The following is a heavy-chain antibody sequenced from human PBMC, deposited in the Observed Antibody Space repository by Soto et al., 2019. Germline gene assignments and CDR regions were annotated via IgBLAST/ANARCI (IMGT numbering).Heavy chain of an antibody. V-gene: IGHV4-34*01. CDR2: INHSGST. CDR1: GGSFSGYY. CDR3: AREGRADYDSSGYSDY. J-gene: IGHJ4*02. Sequence: PSETLSLTCAVYGGSFSGYYWSWIRQPPGKGLEWIGEINHSGSTNYNPSLKSRVTISVDTSKNQFSLKLSSVTTADTAVYYCAREGRADYDSSGYSDYWGQGTLVTVSS. D-gene: IGHD3-22*01.